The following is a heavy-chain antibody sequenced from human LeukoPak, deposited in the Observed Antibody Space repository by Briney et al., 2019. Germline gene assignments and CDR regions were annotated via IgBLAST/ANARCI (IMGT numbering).Heavy chain of an antibody. D-gene: IGHD6-13*01. V-gene: IGHV1-46*01. J-gene: IGHJ4*02. CDR3: ARGTTYSSSLTGPNSSGYDY. CDR2: INPSGGST. CDR1: GYTFTSYY. Sequence: ASVKVSFKASGYTFTSYYMHWVRQAPGQGLEWMGIINPSGGSTSYAQKFQGRVTMTRDTSTSTVYMELSSLRSEDTAVYYCARGTTYSSSLTGPNSSGYDYWGQGTLVTVSS.